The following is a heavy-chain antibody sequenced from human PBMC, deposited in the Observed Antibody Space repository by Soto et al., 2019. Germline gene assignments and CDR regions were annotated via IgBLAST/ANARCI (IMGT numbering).Heavy chain of an antibody. J-gene: IGHJ4*02. V-gene: IGHV3-23*01. CDR1: GFSFKNYA. CDR2: ISGGGTGT. D-gene: IGHD3-22*01. CDR3: AKGHYYDNVGNWVANQAFDS. Sequence: SGGSQRLSCAVSGFSFKNYAMNWVRLAPGKGLEWVSSISGGGTGTYSADAVRGRFTISSDKSRNTVYLQMSSLRAEDTAVYYCAKGHYYDNVGNWVANQAFDSWGQGSLVTVSS.